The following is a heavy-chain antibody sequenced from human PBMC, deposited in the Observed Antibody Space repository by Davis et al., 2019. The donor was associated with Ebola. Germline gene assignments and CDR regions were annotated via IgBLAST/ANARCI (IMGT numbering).Heavy chain of an antibody. J-gene: IGHJ6*02. Sequence: SVKVSCKASGYTFTSYGISWVRQAPGQGLEWMGGIIPIFGTANYAQKFQGRVTITADKSTSTAYMELSSLRSEDTAVYYCASGGAWSGYYTDYYYGMDVWGQGTTVTVSS. D-gene: IGHD3-3*01. V-gene: IGHV1-69*06. CDR3: ASGGAWSGYYTDYYYGMDV. CDR2: IIPIFGTA. CDR1: GYTFTSYG.